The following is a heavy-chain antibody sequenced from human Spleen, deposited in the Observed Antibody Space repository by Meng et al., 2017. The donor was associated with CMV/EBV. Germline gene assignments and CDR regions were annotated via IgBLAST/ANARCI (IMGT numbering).Heavy chain of an antibody. Sequence: SVKVSCKASGGTFSSYAISWVRQAPGQGLEWMGGIIPIFGTANYAQKFQGRVTITTDESTSTAYMELKSLRSDDTAVYYCAREARRQYQLLIEGYYFYGMDVWGQGTTVTVSS. CDR3: AREARRQYQLLIEGYYFYGMDV. CDR1: GGTFSSYA. J-gene: IGHJ6*02. CDR2: IIPIFGTA. V-gene: IGHV1-69*05. D-gene: IGHD2-2*01.